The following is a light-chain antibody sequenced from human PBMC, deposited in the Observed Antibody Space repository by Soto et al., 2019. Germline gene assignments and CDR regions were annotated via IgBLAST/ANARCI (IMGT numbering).Light chain of an antibody. V-gene: IGKV3-11*01. Sequence: EIVLTQSPATLSLSPGERATLSCRASQSVSSYLAWYQQKPGQAPRLLIYDASNRATGIPARFSGSGSGSDCTLTISSPEPEDFAVDYCPQRSNGPQSGLTFGGGTKVEIK. CDR3: PQRSNGPQSGLT. CDR2: DAS. CDR1: QSVSSY. J-gene: IGKJ4*02.